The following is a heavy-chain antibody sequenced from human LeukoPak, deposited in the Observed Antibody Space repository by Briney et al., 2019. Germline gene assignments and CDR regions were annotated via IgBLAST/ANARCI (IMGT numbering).Heavy chain of an antibody. CDR2: IYWNDDK. CDR1: GFSLSTSGVG. CDR3: AHSLEYSYGYRGYYYYYYMDV. J-gene: IGHJ6*03. V-gene: IGHV2-5*01. D-gene: IGHD5-18*01. Sequence: SGPTLVNPTQTLTLTCTFSGFSLSTSGVGVGWIRQPPGKALEWLALIYWNDDKRYSPSLKSRLTITKDTPKNQVVLTMTNMDPVDTATYYCAHSLEYSYGYRGYYYYYYMDVWGKGTTVTVSS.